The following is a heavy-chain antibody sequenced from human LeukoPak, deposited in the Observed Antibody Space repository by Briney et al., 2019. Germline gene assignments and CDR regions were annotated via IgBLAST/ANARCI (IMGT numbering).Heavy chain of an antibody. D-gene: IGHD3-16*02. CDR2: FATA. Sequence: FATAHYAQKFQGRVTITADESTSTAYMELSSLRSEDTAVYYCARGRYDYVWGSYRYNMDYWGQGTLVTVSS. CDR3: ARGRYDYVWGSYRYNMDY. J-gene: IGHJ4*02. V-gene: IGHV1-69*01.